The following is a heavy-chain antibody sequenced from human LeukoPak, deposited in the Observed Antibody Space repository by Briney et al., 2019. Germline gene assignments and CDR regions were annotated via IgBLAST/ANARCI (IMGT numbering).Heavy chain of an antibody. CDR2: IRSKAYGGTT. J-gene: IGHJ4*02. CDR1: GFTFGDYA. V-gene: IGHV3-49*04. CDR3: TREQVYCSSTSCPGDY. D-gene: IGHD2-2*01. Sequence: GGSLRLSSTASGFTFGDYAMSWVRQAPGKGLEWVGFIRSKAYGGTTEYAASVKGRFTISRDDSKSIAYLQMNSLKTEDTAVYYCTREQVYCSSTSCPGDYWGQGTLVTVSS.